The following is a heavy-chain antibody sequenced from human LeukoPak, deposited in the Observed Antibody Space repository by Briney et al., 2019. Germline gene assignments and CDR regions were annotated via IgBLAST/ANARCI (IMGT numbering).Heavy chain of an antibody. D-gene: IGHD3-10*01. V-gene: IGHV5-51*01. J-gene: IGHJ4*02. CDR1: AYSFTSYC. CDR2: IFPGDSDT. CDR3: ARHYYGSGSYSDY. Sequence: GESLKISSKGSAYSFTSYCFGWLRQMPGKGLEGLGIIFPGDSDTRYSPSFQGQVTISADNSISTAYLQWSSLKASDTAMYYCARHYYGSGSYSDYWGQGTLVTVSS.